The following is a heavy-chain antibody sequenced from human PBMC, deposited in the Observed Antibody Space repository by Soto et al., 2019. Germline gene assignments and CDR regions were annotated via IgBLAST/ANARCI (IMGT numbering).Heavy chain of an antibody. Sequence: GGSLRLSCAASGFTFSSYGMHWVRQAPGKGLEWVAVISYDGSNKYYADSVKGRFTISRDNSKNTLYLQMNSLRAEDTAVYYCARDYLSNSNHDDYWGQGTLVTVSS. CDR2: ISYDGSNK. CDR1: GFTFSSYG. V-gene: IGHV3-30*03. CDR3: ARDYLSNSNHDDY. D-gene: IGHD4-4*01. J-gene: IGHJ4*02.